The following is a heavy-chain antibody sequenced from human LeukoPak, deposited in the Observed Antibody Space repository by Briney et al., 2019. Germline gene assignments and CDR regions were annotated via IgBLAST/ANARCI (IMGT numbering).Heavy chain of an antibody. CDR3: ARRAVRGVNPPQ. CDR1: GGSISSSSYY. CDR2: IYYSGST. D-gene: IGHD3-10*01. V-gene: IGHV4-39*01. J-gene: IGHJ4*02. Sequence: SETLSLTCTVSGGSISSSSYYWGWIRQPPGKGLEWIGSIYYSGSTYYNPSLKSRVTISVDTSKNQFSLKLSSVTAADTAVYYSARRAVRGVNPPQWGQGTLVTVSS.